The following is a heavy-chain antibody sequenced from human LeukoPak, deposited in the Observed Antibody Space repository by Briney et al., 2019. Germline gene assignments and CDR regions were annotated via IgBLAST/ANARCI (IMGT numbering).Heavy chain of an antibody. CDR2: INHSGST. CDR3: ARGSKMLGYNWFDP. D-gene: IGHD1-26*01. V-gene: IGHV4-34*01. J-gene: IGHJ5*02. CDR1: GGSFSGYY. Sequence: SETLSLTCAVYGGSFSGYYWNWIRQPPGKGRDWIGEINHSGSTNYIPSLKSRVTISVDTSKNQFSLKLSSVTAADTAVYYCARGSKMLGYNWFDPWGQGTLVTVSS.